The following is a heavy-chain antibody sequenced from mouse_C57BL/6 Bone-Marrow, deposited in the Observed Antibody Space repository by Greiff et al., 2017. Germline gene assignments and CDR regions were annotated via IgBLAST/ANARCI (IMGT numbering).Heavy chain of an antibody. CDR1: GFTFSSYA. Sequence: EVQLQESGGGLVKPGGSLKLSCAASGFTFSSYAMSWVRQTPEKRLEWVATISDGGSYTYYPDNVKGRFTISRDNAKNNLYLQMSHRKSEDTAMYYCARRATMVTYWYFDVWGTGTTVTVSS. J-gene: IGHJ1*03. CDR3: ARRATMVTYWYFDV. CDR2: ISDGGSYT. D-gene: IGHD2-2*01. V-gene: IGHV5-4*01.